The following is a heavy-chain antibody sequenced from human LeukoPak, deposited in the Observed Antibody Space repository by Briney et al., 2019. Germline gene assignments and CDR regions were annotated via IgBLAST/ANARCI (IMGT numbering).Heavy chain of an antibody. Sequence: SGTLSLTCTVSGGSISSSSYYWGWIRQPPGKGLEWIGSIYYSGSTYYNPSLKSRVTISVDTSKNQFSLKLSSVTAADTAVYYCARAEYSGYDWVYFDYWGQGTLVTVSS. CDR1: GGSISSSSYY. V-gene: IGHV4-39*01. CDR2: IYYSGST. CDR3: ARAEYSGYDWVYFDY. D-gene: IGHD5-12*01. J-gene: IGHJ4*02.